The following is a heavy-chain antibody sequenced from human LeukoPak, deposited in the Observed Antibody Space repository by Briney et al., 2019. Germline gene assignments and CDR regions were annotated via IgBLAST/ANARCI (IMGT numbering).Heavy chain of an antibody. J-gene: IGHJ6*02. Sequence: SVKVSCKASGGTFSSYAISWVRQAPGQGLEWMGRIIPILGIANYAQKFQGRVTITADKSTSTAYMELSSLRSEDTAVYYCARDFPLAAAGDYYYYYGMDVWGQGTTVTVSS. D-gene: IGHD6-13*01. CDR2: IIPILGIA. CDR1: GGTFSSYA. CDR3: ARDFPLAAAGDYYYYYGMDV. V-gene: IGHV1-69*04.